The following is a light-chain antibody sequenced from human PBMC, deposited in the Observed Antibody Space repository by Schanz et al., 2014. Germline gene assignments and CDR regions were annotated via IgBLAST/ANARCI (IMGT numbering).Light chain of an antibody. Sequence: EFVLTQSPGTLSLSPGERATLSCRASQSLSKNYLAWYQQKPGQAPRLLMYGAFIRAAGIPDRFTGGGSGTDFTLTISSLQSEDLALYYCQQYNNWPQTFGQGTKVEIK. CDR1: QSLSKNY. CDR3: QQYNNWPQT. V-gene: IGKV3-20*01. J-gene: IGKJ1*01. CDR2: GAF.